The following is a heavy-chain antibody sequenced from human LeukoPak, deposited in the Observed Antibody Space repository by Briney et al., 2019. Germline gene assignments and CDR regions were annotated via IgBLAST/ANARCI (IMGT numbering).Heavy chain of an antibody. D-gene: IGHD2-2*01. CDR2: INPNSGGT. CDR3: ARDLYCSSTSCLYYYYGMDV. CDR1: GYTFTGYY. J-gene: IGHJ6*02. Sequence: ASVKVSCKASGYTFTGYYMHWVRQAPGQGLEWMGWINPNSGGTNYAQKSQGRVTMTRDTSISTAYMELSRLRSDDTAVYYCARDLYCSSTSCLYYYYGMDVWGQGTTVTVSS. V-gene: IGHV1-2*02.